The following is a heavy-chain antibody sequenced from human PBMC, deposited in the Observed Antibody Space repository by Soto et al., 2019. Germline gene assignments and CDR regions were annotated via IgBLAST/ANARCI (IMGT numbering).Heavy chain of an antibody. Sequence: PGESLTISCKGSGYSFTSYWIGWVRQMPGKGLEWMGIIYPGDSDTRYSPSFQGQVTISADKSISTAYLQWSSLKASDTAMYYCEWRAGVATIYYDYHYGLDVRSQGAAVTDSS. CDR2: IYPGDSDT. CDR1: GYSFTSYW. CDR3: EWRAGVATIYYDYHYGLDV. D-gene: IGHD5-12*01. J-gene: IGHJ6*02. V-gene: IGHV5-51*01.